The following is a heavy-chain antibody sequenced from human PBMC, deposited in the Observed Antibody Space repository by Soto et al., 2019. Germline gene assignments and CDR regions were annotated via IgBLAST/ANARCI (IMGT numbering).Heavy chain of an antibody. CDR1: GFAFSSYT. J-gene: IGHJ4*02. V-gene: IGHV3-23*01. D-gene: IGHD6-19*01. Sequence: GGSLRLSCAASGFAFSSYTMSWVRQTPGKGLEWVSSISASGGSTYYGDSLKGRFTISRDNSKDTLNLHIKSLGVEDSAVYYCAKDRGGFARGWEYYDFWGQGTQVTVSS. CDR2: ISASGGST. CDR3: AKDRGGFARGWEYYDF.